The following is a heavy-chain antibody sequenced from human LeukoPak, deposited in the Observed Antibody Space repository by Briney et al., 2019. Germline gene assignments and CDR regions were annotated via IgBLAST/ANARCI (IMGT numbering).Heavy chain of an antibody. Sequence: GGSLRLSCAAPGFTLSSYSMNWVRQAPGKGLEWVSSISSSSSYIYYADSVKGRFTISRDNSKNTLYLQMNSLRAEDTAVYYCAKNSEQGAPAPLDYWGQGTLVTVSS. J-gene: IGHJ4*02. CDR1: GFTLSSYS. V-gene: IGHV3-21*04. CDR3: AKNSEQGAPAPLDY. D-gene: IGHD4/OR15-4a*01. CDR2: ISSSSSYI.